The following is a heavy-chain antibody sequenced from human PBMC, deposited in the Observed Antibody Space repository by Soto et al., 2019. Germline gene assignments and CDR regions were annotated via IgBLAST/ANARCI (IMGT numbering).Heavy chain of an antibody. Sequence: SETLSLTCTVSGGSISSYYWSWIRQPPGKGLEWIGYIYYSGSTNYNPSLKSRVTISVDTSKNQFSLKLSSVTAADTAVYYCARHVATGIYYGSGSGYFDYWGQGTLVTVSS. CDR3: ARHVATGIYYGSGSGYFDY. D-gene: IGHD3-10*01. J-gene: IGHJ4*02. CDR1: GGSISSYY. V-gene: IGHV4-59*08. CDR2: IYYSGST.